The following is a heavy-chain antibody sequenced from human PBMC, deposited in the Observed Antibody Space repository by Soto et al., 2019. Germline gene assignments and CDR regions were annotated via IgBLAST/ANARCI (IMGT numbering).Heavy chain of an antibody. Sequence: ASVKVCCEASGYTFTGYYMHCVLQAPGQGLEWMGWINPNSGGTNYAQKFQGRVTMTRDTSISTAYMELSRLRSDDTAVYHRPREAAGYRGESVYRGRDVW. CDR2: INPNSGGT. CDR3: PREAAGYRGESVYRGRDV. V-gene: IGHV1-2*02. J-gene: IGHJ6*01. CDR1: GYTFTGYY. D-gene: IGHD3-16*02.